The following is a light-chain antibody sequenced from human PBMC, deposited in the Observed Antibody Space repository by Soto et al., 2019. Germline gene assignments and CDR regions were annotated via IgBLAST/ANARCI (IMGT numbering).Light chain of an antibody. Sequence: DIQLTQSPSFLSASVGDRVTITCRASQDINTYLAWYQQKPGKAPKLLIFAASTLQNGVPSRFSGSGSETEFTVTIPSLQPEDFATYYCQQRKSYPITFGQGTRLEIK. V-gene: IGKV1-9*01. CDR3: QQRKSYPIT. CDR1: QDINTY. CDR2: AAS. J-gene: IGKJ5*01.